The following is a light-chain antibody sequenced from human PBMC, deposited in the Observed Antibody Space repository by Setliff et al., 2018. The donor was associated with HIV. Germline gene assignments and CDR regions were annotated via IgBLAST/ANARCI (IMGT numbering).Light chain of an antibody. CDR1: SSNIGSNL. V-gene: IGLV1-51*01. Sequence: GQKVTISCSGSSSNIGSNLVSWYQHLPGTAPKLLIYDINKRPSGIPDRFSGSKSDTSATLGITGLQTGDEADYYCGTWDSSLSAYVFGTGTKVTV. CDR2: DIN. CDR3: GTWDSSLSAYV. J-gene: IGLJ1*01.